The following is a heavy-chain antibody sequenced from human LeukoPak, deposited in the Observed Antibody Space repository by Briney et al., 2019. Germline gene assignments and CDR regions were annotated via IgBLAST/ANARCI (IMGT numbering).Heavy chain of an antibody. D-gene: IGHD1-26*01. J-gene: IGHJ4*02. CDR1: GYTFTGYY. CDR2: ISAYNGHT. Sequence: ASVKVSCKASGYTFTGYYMHWVRQAPGQGLEWMGWISAYNGHTSYAQNLKDRLTMTTDTSTTTAYMELRSLRSDDTAVYFCARDAPWELPTRTLDYWGQGTLLTVSS. V-gene: IGHV1-18*04. CDR3: ARDAPWELPTRTLDY.